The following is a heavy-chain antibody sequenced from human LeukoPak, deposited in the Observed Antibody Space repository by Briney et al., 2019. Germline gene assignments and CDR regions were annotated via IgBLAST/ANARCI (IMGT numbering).Heavy chain of an antibody. J-gene: IGHJ4*02. D-gene: IGHD1-26*01. CDR3: ARGVVGATTWFKD. CDR2: IYHSGSI. CDR1: GGSISSGGYY. Sequence: SQTLSLTCTVSGGSISSGGYYWSWIRQPPGKGLEWIGYIYHSGSIYYNPSLKSRVTISVDRSKNQFSLKLGPVTAADTAVYYCARGVVGATTWFKDWGQGTLVTVSS. V-gene: IGHV4-30-2*01.